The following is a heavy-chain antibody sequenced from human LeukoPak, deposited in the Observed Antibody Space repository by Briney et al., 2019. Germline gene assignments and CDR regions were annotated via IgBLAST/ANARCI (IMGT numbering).Heavy chain of an antibody. CDR1: GFTFSSYA. CDR3: ARDLTTVTNNGDY. CDR2: ISYDGSNK. D-gene: IGHD4-17*01. Sequence: GGPLRLSCAASGFTFSSYAMHWVRQAPGKGLEWVAVISYDGSNKYYADSVKGRFTISRDNSKNTLYLQMNSLRAEDTAVYYCARDLTTVTNNGDYWGQGTLVTVSS. J-gene: IGHJ4*02. V-gene: IGHV3-30-3*01.